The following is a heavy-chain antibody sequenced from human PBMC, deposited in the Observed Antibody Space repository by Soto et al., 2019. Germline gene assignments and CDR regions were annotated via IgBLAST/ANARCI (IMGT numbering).Heavy chain of an antibody. CDR2: IFSNDEK. CDR3: ARIQRISMIVVSKPYFDY. D-gene: IGHD3-22*01. Sequence: SGPSGEPTETLTLTCTVSGFSLSNPRMGVSWIRQPPGKALEWLAHIFSNDEKSYSTSLKSRLTISRDTSKSQVVLTMTNMDPVDTATYYCARIQRISMIVVSKPYFDYWGQGALVTVS. CDR1: GFSLSNPRMG. V-gene: IGHV2-26*01. J-gene: IGHJ4*02.